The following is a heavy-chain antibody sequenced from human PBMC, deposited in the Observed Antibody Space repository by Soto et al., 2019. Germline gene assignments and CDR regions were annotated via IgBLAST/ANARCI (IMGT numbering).Heavy chain of an antibody. CDR1: GDSMTKYY. V-gene: IGHV4-4*07. CDR2: IYTSGRT. J-gene: IGHJ4*02. D-gene: IGHD1-26*01. Sequence: QVQLQESGPGLVKPSETLSLTCTVSGDSMTKYYWSWIRQPAGRGLEWIGRIYTSGRTNYNPSLKSRVSMSIDTSKSHFSLNLKSVTAADTAVYYCARTVGAAYYFDFWGQGALVTVSS. CDR3: ARTVGAAYYFDF.